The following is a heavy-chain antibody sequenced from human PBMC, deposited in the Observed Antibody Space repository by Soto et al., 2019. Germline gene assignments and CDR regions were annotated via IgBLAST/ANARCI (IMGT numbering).Heavy chain of an antibody. Sequence: SGGSLRLSCAASGFTFSSYVMHWVRQAPGKGLEWVAVISYDGDKKNYGDSVKGRFTISRDNSQNTLYLTMNSLRGEDTAVYYCATLYDFWNAYSTGDLYYGQDVWGQGTTVTVSS. D-gene: IGHD3-3*01. CDR1: GFTFSSYV. CDR2: ISYDGDKK. CDR3: ATLYDFWNAYSTGDLYYGQDV. J-gene: IGHJ6*02. V-gene: IGHV3-30*03.